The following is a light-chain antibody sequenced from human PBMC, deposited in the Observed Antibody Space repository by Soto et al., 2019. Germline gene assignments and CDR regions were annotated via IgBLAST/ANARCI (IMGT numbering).Light chain of an antibody. CDR1: SSDVGGYNY. V-gene: IGLV2-14*03. J-gene: IGLJ1*01. CDR3: SSYIATTLVV. CDR2: DVS. Sequence: QSALTQPASVSGSPGQSITISCTGTSSDVGGYNYVSWYQQHPGKAPRLMIYDVSNRPSGVSNRFSGSKSGNTASLTISGLQAEDEADYYCSSYIATTLVVIGTGTKVTVL.